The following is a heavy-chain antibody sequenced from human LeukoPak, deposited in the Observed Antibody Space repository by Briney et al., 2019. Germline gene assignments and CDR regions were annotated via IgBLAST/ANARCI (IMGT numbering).Heavy chain of an antibody. CDR2: IYHSGST. V-gene: IGHV4-4*02. CDR3: ARGIAAAPKSWFDP. Sequence: SETLSLTCAVSGGSISSSNWWSWVRQPPGKGLEWIGEIYHSGSTNYNPSLKSRVTISVDKSKNQFSLKLSSVTAADTAVYYCARGIAAAPKSWFDPWGQGTLVTVSS. J-gene: IGHJ5*02. CDR1: GGSISSSNW. D-gene: IGHD6-13*01.